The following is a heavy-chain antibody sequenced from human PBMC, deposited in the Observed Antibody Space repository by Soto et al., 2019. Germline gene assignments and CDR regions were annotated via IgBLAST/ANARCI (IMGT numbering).Heavy chain of an antibody. D-gene: IGHD3-10*02. CDR1: GGSISSSIYY. V-gene: IGHV4-39*01. J-gene: IGHJ4*02. CDR3: AMFDLYYFDY. CDR2: IYYSGST. Sequence: SETLSLTCTVSGGSISSSIYYWGWIRQPPGKGLEWIGSIYYSGSTYYNPSLKSRVTISVDTSKNQFSLKLSSVTAADTAVYYCAMFDLYYFDYWGQGTLVTVSS.